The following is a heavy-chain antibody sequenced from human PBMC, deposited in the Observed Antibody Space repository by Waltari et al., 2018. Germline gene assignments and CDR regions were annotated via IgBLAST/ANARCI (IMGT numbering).Heavy chain of an antibody. CDR1: GGSISSGGYS. CDR3: ASNPYDFWSGYYKGEYFQH. J-gene: IGHJ1*01. D-gene: IGHD3-3*01. V-gene: IGHV4-30-2*01. Sequence: QLQLQESGSGLVKPSQTLSLTCAVSGGSISSGGYSWSWIRPPPGKGLEWIGYIYHSGSTYYNPSIKSRVTISVDRSKNQFSLKRSSVTAAETAVYYCASNPYDFWSGYYKGEYFQHWGQGTLVTVSS. CDR2: IYHSGST.